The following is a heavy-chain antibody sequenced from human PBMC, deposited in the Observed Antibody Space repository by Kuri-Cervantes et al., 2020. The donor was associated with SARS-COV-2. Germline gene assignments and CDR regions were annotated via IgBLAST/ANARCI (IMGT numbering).Heavy chain of an antibody. Sequence: ASVKVSCKASGYTFTSYAMHWVRQAPGQRLEWMGWINAGNGNTKYSQKFQGRVTITRDTSASTAYMDLSSLRSEDTAVYFCARENLIDGYRDGCFDYWGQGTLVTVSS. V-gene: IGHV1-3*01. CDR3: ARENLIDGYRDGCFDY. CDR1: GYTFTSYA. D-gene: IGHD5-24*01. CDR2: INAGNGNT. J-gene: IGHJ4*01.